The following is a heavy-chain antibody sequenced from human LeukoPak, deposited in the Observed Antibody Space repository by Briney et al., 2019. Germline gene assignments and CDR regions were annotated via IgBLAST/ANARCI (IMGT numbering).Heavy chain of an antibody. J-gene: IGHJ4*02. D-gene: IGHD5-18*01. CDR2: ISGTSGST. Sequence: GGSLRLSCAASGFTFSSYAMNWVRQAPGTGLEWVSAISGTSGSTYYADSVKGRFTISRDNSKKKLYLQMNSLRAEDTAVYYCATVAGYSCVGAYYFDHWGQGTLVTVSS. CDR3: ATVAGYSCVGAYYFDH. V-gene: IGHV3-23*01. CDR1: GFTFSSYA.